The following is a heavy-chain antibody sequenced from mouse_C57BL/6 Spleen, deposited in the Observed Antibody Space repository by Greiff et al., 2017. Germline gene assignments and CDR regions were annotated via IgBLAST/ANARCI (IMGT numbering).Heavy chain of an antibody. CDR2: IWSGGST. CDR1: GFSLTSYG. CDR3: ASPTVVGMDY. Sequence: VMLVESGPGLVQPSQSLSITCTVSGFSLTSYGVHWVRQSPGKGLEWLGVIWSGGSTDYNAAFIYRLSISKDNSKSQVFFKMNSLQADDTAIYYCASPTVVGMDYWGQGTSVTVSS. J-gene: IGHJ4*01. V-gene: IGHV2-2*01. D-gene: IGHD1-1*01.